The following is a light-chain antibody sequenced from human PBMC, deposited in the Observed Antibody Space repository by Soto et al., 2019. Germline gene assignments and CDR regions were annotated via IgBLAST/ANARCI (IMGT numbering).Light chain of an antibody. Sequence: QSVLTQPPSASGTPGRRVTISCSGSSSNIGSSTVNWYQQLPGTAPKLLIYSNNQRPSGVPDRFSGSKSGTSASLAISGLQSEDEADYYCAAWDDSLNGVVFGGGTKVTVL. CDR2: SNN. CDR1: SSNIGSST. CDR3: AAWDDSLNGVV. J-gene: IGLJ2*01. V-gene: IGLV1-44*01.